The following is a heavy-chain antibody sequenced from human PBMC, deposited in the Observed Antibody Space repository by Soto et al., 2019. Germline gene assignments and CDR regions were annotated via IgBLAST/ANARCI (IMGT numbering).Heavy chain of an antibody. D-gene: IGHD2-2*01. CDR1: GYTFTSYG. CDR3: ARDGEDIVVVPAAMGY. V-gene: IGHV1-18*01. CDR2: ISAYNGNT. J-gene: IGHJ4*02. Sequence: AXVKGSCKASGYTFTSYGIRWVRHAPGQCLEWMGWISAYNGNTNYAQKLQGRVTMTTDTSTSTAYMELRSLRSDDTAVYYCARDGEDIVVVPAAMGYWGQGTLVTVSS.